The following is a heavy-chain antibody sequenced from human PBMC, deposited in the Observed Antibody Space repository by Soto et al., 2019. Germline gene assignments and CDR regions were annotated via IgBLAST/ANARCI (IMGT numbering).Heavy chain of an antibody. CDR2: IYYSGST. CDR1: GVSISSYY. V-gene: IGHV4-59*01. J-gene: IGHJ6*03. Sequence: SETLSLTCTVSGVSISSYYWIWIRQPPGKGLEWIGYIYYSGSTNYNPSLKSRVTISVDTSKNQFSLKLSSVTAADTAVYYCARANYYYYYMDVWGKGTTVTVSS. CDR3: ARANYYYYYMDV.